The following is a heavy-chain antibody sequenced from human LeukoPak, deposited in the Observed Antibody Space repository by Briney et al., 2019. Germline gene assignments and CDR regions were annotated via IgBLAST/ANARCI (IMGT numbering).Heavy chain of an antibody. Sequence: ASVKVSCKASGYAFTSYAMHWVRQAPGQRLEWMGWINAGNGNTKYSQKFQGRVTITRDTSASTAYMELSSLRSEDTAVYYCARAIPMGEFDYWGQGTLVTVSS. CDR2: INAGNGNT. D-gene: IGHD3-16*01. CDR1: GYAFTSYA. CDR3: ARAIPMGEFDY. V-gene: IGHV1-3*01. J-gene: IGHJ4*02.